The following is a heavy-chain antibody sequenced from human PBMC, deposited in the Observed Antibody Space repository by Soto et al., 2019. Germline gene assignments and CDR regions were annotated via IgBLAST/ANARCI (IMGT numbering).Heavy chain of an antibody. Sequence: QVQLVQSGAEVKRPGSSVKVSCKASGGAFNNYAIYWVRQAPGQGLEWLGTIVPVFPSVYYAPRFQGRLTITADGSTDTVYMTLSSLASDDTAVYYCATGVIWIGYFTVDSWGQGTRVTVSS. D-gene: IGHD3-3*01. V-gene: IGHV1-69*18. J-gene: IGHJ4*02. CDR3: ATGVIWIGYFTVDS. CDR2: IVPVFPSV. CDR1: GGAFNNYA.